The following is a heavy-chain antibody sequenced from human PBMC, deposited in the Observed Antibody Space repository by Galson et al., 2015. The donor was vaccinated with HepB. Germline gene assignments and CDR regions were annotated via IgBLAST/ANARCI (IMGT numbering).Heavy chain of an antibody. Sequence: SVKVSCKASGYTFTDYYLHWVRQAPGQGLEWMGWFNPNTGATFYAQKFQGRVTMTRDTSISPASMELRRLGSDDTAVYYCARDQGGRWGQDAFDIWGQGTLVTVSA. CDR1: GYTFTDYY. CDR3: ARDQGGRWGQDAFDI. D-gene: IGHD3-16*01. J-gene: IGHJ3*02. CDR2: FNPNTGAT. V-gene: IGHV1-2*02.